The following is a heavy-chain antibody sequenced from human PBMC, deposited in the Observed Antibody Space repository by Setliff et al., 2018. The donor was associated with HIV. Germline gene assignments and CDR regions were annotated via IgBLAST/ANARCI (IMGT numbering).Heavy chain of an antibody. CDR2: LKFDGSRI. V-gene: IGHV3-74*01. CDR3: VRAKNWNDFDY. J-gene: IGHJ4*02. Sequence: GGSLRLSCAASGFDFSNSWMHWVRQSPGKRLEWVSRLKFDGSRIDYADSVKGRFTISRDNGNKMLYLQMSSLRVDDTALYYCVRAKNWNDFDYWGQGTLVTVSS. D-gene: IGHD1-1*01. CDR1: GFDFSNSW.